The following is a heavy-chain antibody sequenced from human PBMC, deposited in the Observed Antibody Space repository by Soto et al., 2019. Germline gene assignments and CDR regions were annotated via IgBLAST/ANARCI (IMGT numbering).Heavy chain of an antibody. CDR2: IDLGNSHS. V-gene: IGHV5-10-1*01. D-gene: IGHD2-21*01. CDR1: GYSFTSNW. Sequence: GESLKISCKASGYSFTSNWITWVRQMPGKGLEWMGKIDLGNSHSTYSPSFQGHVTISADKSINTAYLQWNSLMASDTAMYYCARHAFGDDGWHYFEYWGQGTMVTVS. J-gene: IGHJ4*02. CDR3: ARHAFGDDGWHYFEY.